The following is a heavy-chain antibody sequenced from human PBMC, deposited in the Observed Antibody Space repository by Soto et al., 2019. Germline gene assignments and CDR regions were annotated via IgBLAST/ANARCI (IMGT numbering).Heavy chain of an antibody. CDR2: IWYDGSNK. CDR3: ARDSIEMATITPIDD. CDR1: GFSFSTYG. D-gene: IGHD5-12*01. V-gene: IGHV3-33*01. Sequence: QVQLVESGGGVVQPGRSLRLSCAGSGFSFSTYGMHWVRQAPGKGLEWVAVIWYDGSNKNYADSVKGRFTISRDNSKNTLYLQMNSLRAEDTAVYYCARDSIEMATITPIDDWGQGTLVTVSS. J-gene: IGHJ4*02.